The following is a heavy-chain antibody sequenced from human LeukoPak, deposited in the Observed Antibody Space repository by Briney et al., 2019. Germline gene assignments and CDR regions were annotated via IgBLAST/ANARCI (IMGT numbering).Heavy chain of an antibody. CDR3: ATVYYYGTFHAFDI. J-gene: IGHJ3*02. Sequence: ASVKVSCKVSGYTLTELSMHWVRQAPGKGLEWVGGFDPEDGETIYAQKFQGRVTMTEDTSTDTAYMELSSLRSEDTAVYYCATVYYYGTFHAFDIWGQGTMVTVSS. V-gene: IGHV1-24*01. CDR1: GYTLTELS. CDR2: FDPEDGET. D-gene: IGHD3-10*01.